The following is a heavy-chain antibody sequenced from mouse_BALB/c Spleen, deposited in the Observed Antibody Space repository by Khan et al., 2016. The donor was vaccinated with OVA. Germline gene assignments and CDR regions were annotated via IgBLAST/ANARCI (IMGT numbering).Heavy chain of an antibody. D-gene: IGHD2-10*01. CDR2: INTYTGEP. CDR3: ARLPYFSYVIVY. J-gene: IGHJ4*01. V-gene: IGHV9-3-1*01. Sequence: QIQLVQSGPELKKPGETVKISCKASGYTFTNYGMNWVKQAPGKGLKWMGWINTYTGEPTYADDFKGRFAFSLETSASTAYLQINNLKNEDTATYFCARLPYFSYVIVYWGQGTSVTVSS. CDR1: GYTFTNYG.